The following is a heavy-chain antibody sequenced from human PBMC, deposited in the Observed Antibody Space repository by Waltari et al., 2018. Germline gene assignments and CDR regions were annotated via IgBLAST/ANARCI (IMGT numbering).Heavy chain of an antibody. CDR2: ISSSSSTI. V-gene: IGHV3-48*01. CDR1: GFTFSSYS. Sequence: EVQLVESGGGLVQPGGSLRLSCAASGFTFSSYSMNWVRQAPGKGLEWVSYISSSSSTIYYADSVKGRFTISRDNAKNSLYLQMNSLRAEDTAVYYCAREDLDAFDIWGQGTMVTVSS. CDR3: AREDLDAFDI. J-gene: IGHJ3*02.